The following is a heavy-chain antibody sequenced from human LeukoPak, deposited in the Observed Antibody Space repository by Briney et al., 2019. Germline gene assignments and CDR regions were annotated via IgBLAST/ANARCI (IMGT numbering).Heavy chain of an antibody. J-gene: IGHJ4*02. CDR2: IRYDGTNK. CDR3: AKDRSGSYSQGLDY. D-gene: IGHD1-26*01. Sequence: GGSLRLSWAAPGFIFSSYGMHWVRQAPGKGLEWGAFIRYDGTNKYYADSVKGRFTISRDNSKNTLYLQMNSLRAEDTAVYYCAKDRSGSYSQGLDYWGQGTLVTVSS. V-gene: IGHV3-30*02. CDR1: GFIFSSYG.